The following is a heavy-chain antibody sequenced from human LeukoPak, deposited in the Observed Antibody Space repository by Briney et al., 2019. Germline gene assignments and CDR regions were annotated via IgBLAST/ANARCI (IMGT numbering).Heavy chain of an antibody. J-gene: IGHJ4*02. D-gene: IGHD2-15*01. CDR2: INSDGSSP. Sequence: GGSLRLSCTASGFTFSSYWMQWVRQAPGKGLVWVSRINSDGSSPSYADAVKGRFTISRDNSKNTLYLQMNNLSAEDTAVYYCARETSGSFPYWGQGTLVTVSS. V-gene: IGHV3-74*01. CDR3: ARETSGSFPY. CDR1: GFTFSSYW.